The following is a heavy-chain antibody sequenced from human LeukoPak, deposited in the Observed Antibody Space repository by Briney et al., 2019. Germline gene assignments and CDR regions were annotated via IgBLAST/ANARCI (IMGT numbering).Heavy chain of an antibody. V-gene: IGHV4-59*11. Sequence: SETLSLTCTVAGRSISSHYWRSIRRPPRKGMEWIGYIYYSASTNYNPSLKSRVTISVDTSKNHFSLKLSSVTAADTAVYYCARSYDSSGYYPLNYWGQGTLVTVSS. J-gene: IGHJ4*02. CDR2: IYYSAST. D-gene: IGHD3-22*01. CDR1: GRSISSHY. CDR3: ARSYDSSGYYPLNY.